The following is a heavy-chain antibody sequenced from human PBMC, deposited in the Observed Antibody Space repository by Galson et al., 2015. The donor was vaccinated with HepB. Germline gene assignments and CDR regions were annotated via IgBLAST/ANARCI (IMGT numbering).Heavy chain of an antibody. CDR3: ARDLGRYLFVY. CDR1: GFTFSSYS. D-gene: IGHD1-26*01. CDR2: ISSSSTI. Sequence: SLRLSCAASGFTFSSYSMNWVRQAPGKGLEWVSYISSSSTIYYADSVKGRFTISRDNAKNSLYLQMNSLRAEDTAVYYCARDLGRYLFVYWGQGSLVTVSS. V-gene: IGHV3-48*01. J-gene: IGHJ4*02.